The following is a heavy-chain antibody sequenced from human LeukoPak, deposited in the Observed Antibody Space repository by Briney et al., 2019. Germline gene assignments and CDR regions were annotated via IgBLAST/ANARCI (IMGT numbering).Heavy chain of an antibody. Sequence: GGSLRLSCAASGFTFSTYWMCWVRQAPGKGLEWGANIKEDESAKHQADSVKGRFTISRDNAQNSVYLQMSSLRGEDTAVYYCARDVGGSLDYWGQGTLVTVSS. J-gene: IGHJ4*02. CDR2: IKEDESAK. CDR3: ARDVGGSLDY. D-gene: IGHD1-26*01. CDR1: GFTFSTYW. V-gene: IGHV3-7*01.